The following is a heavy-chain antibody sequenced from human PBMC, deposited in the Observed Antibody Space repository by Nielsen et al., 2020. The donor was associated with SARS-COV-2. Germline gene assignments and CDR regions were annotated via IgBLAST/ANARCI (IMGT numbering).Heavy chain of an antibody. Sequence: GESLKISCAASGFTFSIYWIHWVRQAPGRGLVWVSRIKSDGSGTRYADSVEGRFTISRDNAKNSLYLQMNSLRAEDTALYYCASPARWGQGTLVTVSS. J-gene: IGHJ4*02. V-gene: IGHV3-74*01. CDR3: ASPAR. CDR1: GFTFSIYW. CDR2: IKSDGSGT.